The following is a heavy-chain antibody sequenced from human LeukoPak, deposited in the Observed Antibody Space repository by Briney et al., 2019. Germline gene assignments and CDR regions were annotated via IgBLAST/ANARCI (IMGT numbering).Heavy chain of an antibody. J-gene: IGHJ4*02. CDR3: ARDGSSGWSGYTFDY. CDR2: ISSSSSTI. V-gene: IGHV3-48*01. CDR1: GFTFSSYS. D-gene: IGHD6-19*01. Sequence: GGSLRLSCAASGFTFSSYSMNWVRQAPGKGLEWVSYISSSSSTIYYADSVKGRFTISRDNAKNSLYLQMTSLRAEDTAVYYCARDGSSGWSGYTFDYWGQGTLVTVSS.